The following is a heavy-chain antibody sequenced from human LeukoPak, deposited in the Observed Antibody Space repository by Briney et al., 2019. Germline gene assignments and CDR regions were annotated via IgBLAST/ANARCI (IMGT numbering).Heavy chain of an antibody. CDR3: ARLRVSWHDAFDI. Sequence: GESLKISCKGSGYSFTSYWIGWVRQMPGKGLEWMGFIYPGDSDTSYGPSFQGQITISADKSISTAYLQWSSLKASDTAMYFCARLRVSWHDAFDIWGQGTMVTVSS. CDR2: IYPGDSDT. V-gene: IGHV5-51*01. J-gene: IGHJ3*02. D-gene: IGHD6-13*01. CDR1: GYSFTSYW.